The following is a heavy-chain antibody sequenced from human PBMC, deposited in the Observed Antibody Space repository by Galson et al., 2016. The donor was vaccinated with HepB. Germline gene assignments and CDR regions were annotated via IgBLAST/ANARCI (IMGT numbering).Heavy chain of an antibody. CDR1: GFTFSDYY. J-gene: IGHJ4*02. V-gene: IGHV3-11*06. CDR2: ISVTSTYT. CDR3: ARDRGSYCGGDCSDYYFDY. Sequence: SLRLSCAASGFTFSDYYMSWIRQAPGKGLEWVSYISVTSTYTNYADSVKGRFTVSRDNAKNSLYLQMNTLRAEDTAIYYCARDRGSYCGGDCSDYYFDYWCQGTLVTVSS. D-gene: IGHD2-21*02.